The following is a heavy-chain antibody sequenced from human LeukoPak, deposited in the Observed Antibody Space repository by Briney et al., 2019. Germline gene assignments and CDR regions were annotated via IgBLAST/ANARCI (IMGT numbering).Heavy chain of an antibody. Sequence: PSQTLSLTCTVSGGSISSGSYYWSWIRQPAGKGLEWIGRIYTSGSTNYNPSLKSRVTISVDTSKNQFSLKLSSVTAADTAVYYCARATYYYDSSGYYYLNQDHWGQGTLVTVSS. D-gene: IGHD3-22*01. J-gene: IGHJ4*02. V-gene: IGHV4-61*02. CDR1: GGSISSGSYY. CDR2: IYTSGST. CDR3: ARATYYYDSSGYYYLNQDH.